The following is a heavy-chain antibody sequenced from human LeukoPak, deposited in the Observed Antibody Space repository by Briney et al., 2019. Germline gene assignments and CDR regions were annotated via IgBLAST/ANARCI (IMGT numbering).Heavy chain of an antibody. J-gene: IGHJ5*02. CDR2: INSNSGGT. CDR1: GYTFTGYY. Sequence: ASVKVSCKASGYTFTGYYMHWVRQAPGQGLEWMGWINSNSGGTNYAQKLQGRVTMTTDTSTSTAYMELRSLRSDDTAAYYCARFLGYYYDSSGPAQGWFDPWGQGTLVTVSS. D-gene: IGHD3-22*01. CDR3: ARFLGYYYDSSGPAQGWFDP. V-gene: IGHV1-2*02.